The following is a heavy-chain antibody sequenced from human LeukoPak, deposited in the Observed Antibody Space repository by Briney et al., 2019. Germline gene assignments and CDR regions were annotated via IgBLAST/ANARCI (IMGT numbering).Heavy chain of an antibody. CDR1: GFTFSSYA. CDR2: ISGSGGST. J-gene: IGHJ4*02. D-gene: IGHD5-12*01. Sequence: GGSLRLSCAASGFTFSSYAMSWVRQAPGKGLEWVSAISGSGGSTYYADSVKGRFTISRDNSKNTLYLQMGSLRAEDMAVYYCARDVFYSGYDWGVFDYWGQGTLVTVSS. CDR3: ARDVFYSGYDWGVFDY. V-gene: IGHV3-23*01.